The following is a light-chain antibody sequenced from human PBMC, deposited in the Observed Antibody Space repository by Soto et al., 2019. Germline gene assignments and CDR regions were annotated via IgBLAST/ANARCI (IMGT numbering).Light chain of an antibody. J-gene: IGLJ3*02. V-gene: IGLV2-8*01. CDR3: SSYAASNNFYFV. CDR2: EVT. CDR1: SSDVGGYNY. Sequence: QSALTQPPSASGSPGQSVTISCTGTSSDVGGYNYVSWYQQYPGRSLKFMIYEVTKRPLGVPDLFSGSKSGNTASLTVSGLQAEDEADYYCSSYAASNNFYFVFGGGTKVTVL.